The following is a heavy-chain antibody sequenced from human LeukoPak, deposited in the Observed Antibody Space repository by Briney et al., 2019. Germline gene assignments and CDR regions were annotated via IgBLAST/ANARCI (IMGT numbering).Heavy chain of an antibody. V-gene: IGHV3-74*01. CDR2: INEDGSTT. CDR3: ARVEGP. J-gene: IGHJ4*02. CDR1: GFTFSSNW. Sequence: GGSLRLSCAASGFTFSSNWMHWVRQAPGKGLVWVSRINEDGSTTNYADSVKGRSTIFRDNAKNTLYLQMNSLRAEDTAVYYCARVEGPWGLGTLVTVSS.